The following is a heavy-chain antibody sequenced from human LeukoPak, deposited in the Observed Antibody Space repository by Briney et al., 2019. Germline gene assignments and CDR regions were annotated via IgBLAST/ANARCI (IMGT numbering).Heavy chain of an antibody. CDR1: GYTFTSYA. Sequence: GASVKVSCKASGYTFTSYAMHWVRQAPGPRIDWMGWINAGNGNAKYSQKFQGRVTITRDTSASTAYMELSSLRSEDTAVYYCARVLYYGGNNPLGYWGQGTLVTVSS. CDR2: INAGNGNA. J-gene: IGHJ4*02. CDR3: ARVLYYGGNNPLGY. D-gene: IGHD4-23*01. V-gene: IGHV1-3*01.